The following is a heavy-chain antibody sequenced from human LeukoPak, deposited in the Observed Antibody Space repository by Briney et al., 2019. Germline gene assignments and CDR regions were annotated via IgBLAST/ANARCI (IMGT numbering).Heavy chain of an antibody. Sequence: GGSLRLSCAASGLTFSSYGMHWVRQAPGQGLEWVAVISYDGSNTYYADSVKGRFTISRDNSKNTLDLQMNSLRAEDTAVYCWASAYGSGSYTPFDYWGQGTLVTVSS. CDR2: ISYDGSNT. CDR1: GLTFSSYG. V-gene: IGHV3-30*19. D-gene: IGHD3-10*01. CDR3: ASAYGSGSYTPFDY. J-gene: IGHJ4*02.